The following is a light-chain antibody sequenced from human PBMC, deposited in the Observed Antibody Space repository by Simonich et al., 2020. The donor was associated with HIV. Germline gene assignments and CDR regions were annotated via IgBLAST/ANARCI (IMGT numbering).Light chain of an antibody. V-gene: IGKV4-1*01. CDR1: QSVLYRSNNKNY. J-gene: IGKJ1*01. Sequence: DIVMTQSPDSLTVSLGERATINCKSSQSVLYRSNNKNYLAWYQQKPGQPPKLLIYWTSPRESGVPDRFSGSGSGTDFTLTISSLQAEDVAVYYCQQYYSTPWTFGQGTKVEIK. CDR3: QQYYSTPWT. CDR2: WTS.